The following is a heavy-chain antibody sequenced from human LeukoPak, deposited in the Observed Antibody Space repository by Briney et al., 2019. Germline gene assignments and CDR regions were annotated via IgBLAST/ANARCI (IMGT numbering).Heavy chain of an antibody. CDR1: GGTFSSYA. D-gene: IGHD5-18*01. CDR2: IIPIFGTA. V-gene: IGHV1-69*13. CDR3: ARGEQLWPGSPFDY. Sequence: SVKVSCTASGGTFSSYAISWVRQAPGQGLEWMGGIIPIFGTANYAQKFQGRATITADESTSTAYMELSSLRSEDTAVYYCARGEQLWPGSPFDYWGQGTLVTVSS. J-gene: IGHJ4*02.